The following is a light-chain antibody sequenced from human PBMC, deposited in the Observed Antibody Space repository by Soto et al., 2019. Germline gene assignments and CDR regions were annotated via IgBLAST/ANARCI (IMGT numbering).Light chain of an antibody. Sequence: EIVVTQSPATLSASPGERVTLSCRASQFVSRRLAWYQQRLGQVPRLLIYDTSTRAPGISARFSGSGSGTEFTLTISSLQSEDFVVYYCQEYIHWPPGMFGPGTTVDIK. CDR1: QFVSRR. J-gene: IGKJ1*01. CDR3: QEYIHWPPGM. V-gene: IGKV3-15*01. CDR2: DTS.